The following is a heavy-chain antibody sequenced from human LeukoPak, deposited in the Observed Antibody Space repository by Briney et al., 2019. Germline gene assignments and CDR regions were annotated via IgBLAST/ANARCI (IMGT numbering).Heavy chain of an antibody. D-gene: IGHD3-16*02. V-gene: IGHV4-30-4*01. CDR2: IYYSGST. Sequence: PSETLSLTCTVSGGSISSGDYYWSWIRQPPGKGLEWIGYIYYSGSTYYNPSLKSRVTISVDTSKNQFSLKLSSVTAADTAVYYCARLRLRLGELSPNFDYWGQGTLVTVSS. CDR1: GGSISSGDYY. CDR3: ARLRLRLGELSPNFDY. J-gene: IGHJ4*02.